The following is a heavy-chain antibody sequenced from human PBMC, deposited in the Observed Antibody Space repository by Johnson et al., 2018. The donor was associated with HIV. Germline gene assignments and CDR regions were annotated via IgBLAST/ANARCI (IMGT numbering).Heavy chain of an antibody. Sequence: VQLVESGGGLVQPGGSLRLSCAASGFTVSSNYMSWVRQAPGKGLEWVSVIYSGGSTYFADSVKGRFTISRDNSKNTLYLQMNSLRAEDTAVYYCATPLGGWRWGDAFDVWVQGTMVTVSS. D-gene: IGHD3-16*01. CDR1: GFTVSSNY. CDR2: IYSGGST. CDR3: ATPLGGWRWGDAFDV. J-gene: IGHJ3*01. V-gene: IGHV3-66*01.